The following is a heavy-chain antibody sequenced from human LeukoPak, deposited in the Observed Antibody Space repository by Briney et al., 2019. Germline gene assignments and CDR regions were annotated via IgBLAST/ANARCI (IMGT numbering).Heavy chain of an antibody. J-gene: IGHJ5*02. Sequence: GGSLRLSCAASGYTFSRYWMSWVRQAPGKGLEWVANIKQDGSEKYYVDSVKGRFTISRDNAKNSLYLQMNSPRAEDTAVYYCARESYDSSGYDNWFDPWGQGTLVTVSS. D-gene: IGHD3-22*01. CDR3: ARESYDSSGYDNWFDP. CDR2: IKQDGSEK. CDR1: GYTFSRYW. V-gene: IGHV3-7*01.